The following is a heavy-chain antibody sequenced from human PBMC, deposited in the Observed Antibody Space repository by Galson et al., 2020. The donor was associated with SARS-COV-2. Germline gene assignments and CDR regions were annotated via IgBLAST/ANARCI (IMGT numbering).Heavy chain of an antibody. Sequence: SQTLSLTCPVSGGSISSGSYSWSWVRQPAGKGLEWIGRIHTSGSTDYNPSLKSRVTLSLDMSKNHLLLTLTSVTAADTAGYYCAKGLVAGTGFWGPGTLVTVSS. V-gene: IGHV4-61*02. J-gene: IGHJ4*02. CDR3: AKGLVAGTGF. CDR1: GGSISSGSYS. D-gene: IGHD6-19*01. CDR2: IHTSGST.